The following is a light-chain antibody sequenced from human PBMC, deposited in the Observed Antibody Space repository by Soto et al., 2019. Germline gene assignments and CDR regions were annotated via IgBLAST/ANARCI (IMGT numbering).Light chain of an antibody. V-gene: IGKV3D-7*01. CDR3: QQDYNLPIT. Sequence: EIVMTQSPGTLSLSPGERATLSCRASQSVTSDYLSWYQQKPGQPPRLLIYGASTRATGIPARFSGSGSGTDFTLTISSLQPEDFAVYYCQQDYNLPITFGQGTRLANK. CDR1: QSVTSDY. CDR2: GAS. J-gene: IGKJ5*01.